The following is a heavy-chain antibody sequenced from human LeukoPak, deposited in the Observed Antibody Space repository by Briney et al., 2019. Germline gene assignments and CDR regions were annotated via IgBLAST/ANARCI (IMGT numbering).Heavy chain of an antibody. Sequence: GASVKVSCKASSYTFTNYAFTWVRQAPGQGLEWMGWISAYNGNTNYAQKLQGRVTMTTDTSTSTAYMELRSLRSDDTAVYYCARDLIRYSSGWFFSPSYFDYWGQGTLVTVSS. J-gene: IGHJ4*02. CDR3: ARDLIRYSSGWFFSPSYFDY. CDR1: SYTFTNYA. D-gene: IGHD6-19*01. V-gene: IGHV1-18*01. CDR2: ISAYNGNT.